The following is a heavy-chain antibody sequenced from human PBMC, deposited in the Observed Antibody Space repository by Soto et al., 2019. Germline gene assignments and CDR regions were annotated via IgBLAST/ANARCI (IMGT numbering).Heavy chain of an antibody. CDR3: ARHPGYYDILTGYTTYYFDY. V-gene: IGHV4-59*08. Sequence: PSETLSLTCTVSGGSIGTYYWSWIRQPPGKGLEWIGYIYYRGNTDYNPSLKSRVTISLDTPKNQFSLKLGSVTAADTAVYYCARHPGYYDILTGYTTYYFDYWGQGIFVTVSS. J-gene: IGHJ4*02. D-gene: IGHD3-9*01. CDR1: GGSIGTYY. CDR2: IYYRGNT.